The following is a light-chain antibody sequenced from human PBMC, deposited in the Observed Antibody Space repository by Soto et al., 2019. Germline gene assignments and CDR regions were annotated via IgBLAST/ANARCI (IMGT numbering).Light chain of an antibody. CDR2: GVS. Sequence: QSVLTEPASVSGTPGQSITISYTGTTSEVGGYDYVSWYQLHPRKAPKLMIQGVSNRLSGVSNHFYGSKSDNTASLTISGLQDEGEADGCCISYTNSITHVFGGATELTVL. CDR3: ISYTNSITHV. V-gene: IGLV2-14*03. CDR1: TSEVGGYDY. J-gene: IGLJ3*02.